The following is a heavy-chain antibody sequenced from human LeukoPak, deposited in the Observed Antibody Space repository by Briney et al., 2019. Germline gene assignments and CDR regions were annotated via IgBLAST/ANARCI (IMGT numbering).Heavy chain of an antibody. V-gene: IGHV4-39*07. Sequence: PSETLSLTCSVSGGSITSSTYHWGWIRQPPGKGLEWIGSMHYSGSTNYNPFLKSRVSISVDMSKREFSLKLRSVTAADTAVYYCAKYDSETGEIDPWGAGTLVTVSS. CDR3: AKYDSETGEIDP. CDR1: GGSITSSTYH. J-gene: IGHJ5*02. D-gene: IGHD3-10*01. CDR2: MHYSGST.